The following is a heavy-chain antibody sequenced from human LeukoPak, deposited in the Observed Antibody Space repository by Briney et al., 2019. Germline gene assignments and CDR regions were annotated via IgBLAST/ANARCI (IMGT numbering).Heavy chain of an antibody. D-gene: IGHD6-13*01. CDR3: ATYSTSWYYFDY. Sequence: SETLSLTCTGSGGSISSYYWSWIRQPPGKGLEWIGYIYYSGSTYYNPSLKSRVTISVDTSKNQFSLKLSSVTTADTAIYYSATYSTSWYYFDYWGQGTLVTVSS. CDR2: IYYSGST. CDR1: GGSISSYY. V-gene: IGHV4-59*01. J-gene: IGHJ4*02.